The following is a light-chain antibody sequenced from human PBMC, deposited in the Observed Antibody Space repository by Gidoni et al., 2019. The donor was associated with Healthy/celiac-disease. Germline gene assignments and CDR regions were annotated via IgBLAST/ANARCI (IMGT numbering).Light chain of an antibody. CDR2: DAS. J-gene: IGKJ1*01. Sequence: IVLTQCPATMSLSPGERATLSCRASQSVSSYLAWYQQKPGQAPRLLIYDASNRATDIPARFSGRESGTDFTLTISSREPEDFAVYYCQQRSNWPRKFGQGTEVEIK. V-gene: IGKV3-11*01. CDR3: QQRSNWPRK. CDR1: QSVSSY.